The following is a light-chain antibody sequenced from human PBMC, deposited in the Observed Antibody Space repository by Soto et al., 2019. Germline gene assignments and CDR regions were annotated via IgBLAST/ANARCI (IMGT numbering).Light chain of an antibody. J-gene: IGLJ1*01. CDR1: SSDVGGYNY. Sequence: QSALTQPRSVSRSPGQSVTISCTGTSSDVGGYNYVSWYQQHPGKAPKLMIYDVSKRPSGVPDRFSGSKSGNTASLTISGLQAEDEADYYCCSYAGSYFYVFGTGTKLTVL. CDR2: DVS. V-gene: IGLV2-11*01. CDR3: CSYAGSYFYV.